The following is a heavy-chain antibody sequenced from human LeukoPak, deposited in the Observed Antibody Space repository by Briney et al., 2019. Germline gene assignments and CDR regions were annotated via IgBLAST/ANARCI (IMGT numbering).Heavy chain of an antibody. CDR1: GGSISSYY. V-gene: IGHV4-59*12. Sequence: PSETLSLTCTVSGGSISSYYWSWIRQPPGKGLEWIAYISDIGSINYNPSLKSRVTMSVDTSKNQFSLKLSSVTAADTAVYYCARDLLVTTEYNWFDPWGQGTLVTVSS. D-gene: IGHD4-17*01. CDR3: ARDLLVTTEYNWFDP. CDR2: ISDIGSI. J-gene: IGHJ5*02.